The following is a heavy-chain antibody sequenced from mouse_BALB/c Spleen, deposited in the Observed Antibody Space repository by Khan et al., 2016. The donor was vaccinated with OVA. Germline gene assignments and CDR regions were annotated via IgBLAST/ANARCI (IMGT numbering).Heavy chain of an antibody. Sequence: QVQLQQSGPGLVQPSQSLSITCTVSGFSLTNYGVHWVRQSPGKGLEWLGVIWSGGSTDYNAAFISRLTISKDNSKSRVFFNMNSLQADDKARYYCARNQGGYYGSSAGFAYWGQGTLVTVSA. CDR2: IWSGGST. D-gene: IGHD1-1*01. CDR1: GFSLTNYG. V-gene: IGHV2-4-1*01. CDR3: ARNQGGYYGSSAGFAY. J-gene: IGHJ3*01.